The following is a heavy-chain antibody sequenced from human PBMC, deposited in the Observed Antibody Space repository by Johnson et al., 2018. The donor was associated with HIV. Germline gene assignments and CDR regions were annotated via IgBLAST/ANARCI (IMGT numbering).Heavy chain of an antibody. Sequence: VQLVESGGGLIQPGGSLRLSCATSGFTVSNTYMTWVRQAPGKGLEWVSGLDTGGNTYYADSVKGRFTISRDNSKNTLYLQMNSLRAEDTAIYYCARLTVTTNSEDAFDIWGQGTMVTVSS. D-gene: IGHD4-17*01. V-gene: IGHV3-53*01. J-gene: IGHJ3*02. CDR2: LDTGGNT. CDR1: GFTVSNTY. CDR3: ARLTVTTNSEDAFDI.